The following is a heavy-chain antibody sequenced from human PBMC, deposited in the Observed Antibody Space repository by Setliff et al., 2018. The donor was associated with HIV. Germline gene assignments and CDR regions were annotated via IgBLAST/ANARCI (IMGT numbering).Heavy chain of an antibody. CDR2: IYYSGST. Sequence: KTSETLSLTCTVSGGSISSGSYYWSWIRQPPGKGLEWIGYIYYSGSTNYNPSLKSRVTMSVDTSKNQFSLKLSSVTAADTAVYYCASQDYGLKYWGQGTLVTVSS. CDR1: GGSISSGSYY. CDR3: ASQDYGLKY. V-gene: IGHV4-61*01. D-gene: IGHD4-17*01. J-gene: IGHJ4*02.